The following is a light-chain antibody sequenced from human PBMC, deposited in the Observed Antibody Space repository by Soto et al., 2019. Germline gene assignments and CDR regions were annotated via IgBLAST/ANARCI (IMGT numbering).Light chain of an antibody. Sequence: DIQMTQSPSSLSVSVGDRVTITCRASQTFSNFLNWYQQKPGKAPKLLVYGASSLQSGVPSRFSGSGSGTDFTLTITSLQPEDFATYYCQQSYSTPYTFGQGTKLQIK. CDR1: QTFSNF. J-gene: IGKJ2*01. CDR3: QQSYSTPYT. CDR2: GAS. V-gene: IGKV1-39*01.